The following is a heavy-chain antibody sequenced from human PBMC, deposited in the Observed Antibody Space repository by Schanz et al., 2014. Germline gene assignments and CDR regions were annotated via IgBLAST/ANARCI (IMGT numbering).Heavy chain of an antibody. CDR3: AKAEYDILTDSYSRLDP. V-gene: IGHV1-18*01. Sequence: QIQLVQSGPEVKKPGASVKVSCKASGYTFTSYGISWVRQAPGQGLEWMGWISAYNGNTKYPQKLQGRVTITRDTSASTAYMELRSLRSDDTAVYYCAKAEYDILTDSYSRLDPWGQGTLVTVSS. CDR1: GYTFTSYG. D-gene: IGHD3-9*01. J-gene: IGHJ5*02. CDR2: ISAYNGNT.